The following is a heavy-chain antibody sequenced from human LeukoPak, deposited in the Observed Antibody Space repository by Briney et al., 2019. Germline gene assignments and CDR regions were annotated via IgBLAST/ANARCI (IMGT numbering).Heavy chain of an antibody. V-gene: IGHV1-18*01. CDR3: ARVNDYDGPGFFDY. Sequence: ASVTVSFKSSGYTFTSYGISWVRQAPGQGLEWMGWISAYNGNTNYAQKLQGRVTMTTDTSTSTAYMELRSLRSDDTAVYYCARVNDYDGPGFFDYWGQGTLVTVSS. D-gene: IGHD4-17*01. CDR1: GYTFTSYG. CDR2: ISAYNGNT. J-gene: IGHJ4*02.